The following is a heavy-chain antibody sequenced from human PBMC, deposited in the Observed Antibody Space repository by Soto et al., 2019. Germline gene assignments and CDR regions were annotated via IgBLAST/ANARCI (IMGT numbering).Heavy chain of an antibody. Sequence: SETLSLTCAVYGGSFSGHYWSWIRQPPGKGLEWIGEINHSGSTNYNPSLKSRVTISVDRSKNQFSLKLSSVTAADTAVYYCARGVTTVTTIDYWGQGTLVTVSS. CDR3: ARGVTTVTTIDY. CDR2: INHSGST. V-gene: IGHV4-34*01. D-gene: IGHD4-17*01. J-gene: IGHJ4*02. CDR1: GGSFSGHY.